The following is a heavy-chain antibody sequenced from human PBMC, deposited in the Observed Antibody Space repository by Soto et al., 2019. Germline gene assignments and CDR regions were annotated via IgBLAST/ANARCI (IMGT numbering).Heavy chain of an antibody. CDR1: GFTFGDYA. D-gene: IGHD6-13*01. V-gene: IGHV3-49*03. J-gene: IGHJ4*02. CDR2: IRSKAYGGTT. Sequence: GVLRLSCTASGFTFGDYAMSWFRQAPGKGLEWVGFIRSKAYGGTTEYAASVKGRFTISRDDSKSIAYLQMNSLKTEDTAVYYCTSSRFIAAAGPLDYWGQGTLVTVSS. CDR3: TSSRFIAAAGPLDY.